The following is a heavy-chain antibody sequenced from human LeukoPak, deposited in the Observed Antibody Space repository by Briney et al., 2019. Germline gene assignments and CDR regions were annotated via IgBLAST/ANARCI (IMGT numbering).Heavy chain of an antibody. Sequence: PGGSLRLSCAASGFTFSSYSMNWVRQAPGKGLEWVSSISSSSSYIYYADSVKGRFTISRDNSKNTLYLQMNSLRAEDTAVYYCAKDQGARYCSSTSCYTWYFDYWGQGTLVTVSS. J-gene: IGHJ4*02. CDR2: ISSSSSYI. V-gene: IGHV3-21*04. CDR1: GFTFSSYS. CDR3: AKDQGARYCSSTSCYTWYFDY. D-gene: IGHD2-2*02.